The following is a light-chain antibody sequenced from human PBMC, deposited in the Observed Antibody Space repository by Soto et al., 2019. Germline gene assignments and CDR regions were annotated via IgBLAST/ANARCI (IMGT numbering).Light chain of an antibody. CDR3: QQYDNPPPIT. CDR2: DAS. V-gene: IGKV1-33*01. CDR1: QDISNY. J-gene: IGKJ5*01. Sequence: DIQMTQSPSSLSASVGDRVTITCQASQDISNYLNWYQQKPGTAPKLLIYDASNLETGVPSRFSGSGSGTDFTFTISNLQPEDIATYYCQQYDNPPPITFGQGTRLEIK.